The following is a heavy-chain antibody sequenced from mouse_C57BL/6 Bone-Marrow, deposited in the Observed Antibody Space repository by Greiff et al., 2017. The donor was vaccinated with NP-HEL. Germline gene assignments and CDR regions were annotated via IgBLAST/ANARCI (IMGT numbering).Heavy chain of an antibody. CDR1: GFTFSDYG. Sequence: EVQVVESGGGLVKPGGSLKLSCAASGFTFSDYGMHWVRQAPEKGLEWVAYISSGSSTIYYADTVKGRFIISRDNAKNNLFLQMTSLRSEDTAMYYCARVYYGDSGAMDYWGQGTSVTVSS. V-gene: IGHV5-17*01. J-gene: IGHJ4*01. CDR3: ARVYYGDSGAMDY. CDR2: ISSGSSTI. D-gene: IGHD2-13*01.